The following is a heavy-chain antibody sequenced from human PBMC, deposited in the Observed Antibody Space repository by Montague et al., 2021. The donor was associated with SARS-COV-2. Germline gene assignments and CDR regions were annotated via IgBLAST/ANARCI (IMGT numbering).Heavy chain of an antibody. CDR3: ARLLPDGTVVATDIPFDS. J-gene: IGHJ4*02. Sequence: SETLSLTCNVSGASISRSDYYWAWIRQPPGKGLELIGSIHYIGNTFYNPSLKSRVTISVDTSENQLSLTLSSVIAADTAVHYCARLLPDGTVVATDIPFDSWGQGTLGNVSS. V-gene: IGHV4-39*01. CDR2: IHYIGNT. D-gene: IGHD5-12*01. CDR1: GASISRSDYY.